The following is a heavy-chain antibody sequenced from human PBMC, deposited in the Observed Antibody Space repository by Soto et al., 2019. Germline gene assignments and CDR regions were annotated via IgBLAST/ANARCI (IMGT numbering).Heavy chain of an antibody. Sequence: QVQLVQSGAEVKKPGASVKVSCKASGYTFTTYDINWVRQPTGQGLEWIGWMSPKTGNTGYAQNFQGRVTMTRNPSISTAYMELSSLTSEDTAVYYCARGPPNWGFDLWGQGTLVPVSS. CDR2: MSPKTGNT. CDR1: GYTFTTYD. V-gene: IGHV1-8*01. J-gene: IGHJ4*02. CDR3: ARGPPNWGFDL. D-gene: IGHD7-27*01.